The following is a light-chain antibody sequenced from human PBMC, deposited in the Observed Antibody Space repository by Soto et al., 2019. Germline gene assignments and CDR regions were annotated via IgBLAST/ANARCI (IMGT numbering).Light chain of an antibody. V-gene: IGKV2-30*01. J-gene: IGKJ5*01. CDR1: LSLVYSDGSTY. Sequence: DVVLPQSPLSLPVTLGQPASISCRSSLSLVYSDGSTYLNWFQQRPGQSPRRLIYKVSNRDSGVRDRCGGSGSGTDFTLEITRVAAEDVGVYYCMQGTHWPPITFGQGTRLEIK. CDR2: KVS. CDR3: MQGTHWPPIT.